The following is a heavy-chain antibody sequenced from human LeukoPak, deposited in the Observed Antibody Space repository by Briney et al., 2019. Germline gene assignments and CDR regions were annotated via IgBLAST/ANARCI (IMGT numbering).Heavy chain of an antibody. CDR3: ARGRDIVVVVAATGAFDI. Sequence: PSETLSLTCAVYGGSFSGYYWSWIRQPPGKGLEWIGEINHSGSTNYNPSLKSRVTISVDTSKNQFSLKLSSVTAADTAVYYCARGRDIVVVVAATGAFDIWGQGTMVTVSS. CDR2: INHSGST. D-gene: IGHD2-15*01. J-gene: IGHJ3*02. V-gene: IGHV4-34*01. CDR1: GGSFSGYY.